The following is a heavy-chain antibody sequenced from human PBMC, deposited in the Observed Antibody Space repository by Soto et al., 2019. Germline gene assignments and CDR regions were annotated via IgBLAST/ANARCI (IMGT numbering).Heavy chain of an antibody. CDR2: ISYDGSNK. V-gene: IGHV3-30*18. CDR1: GFTFSSYG. Sequence: QVQLVESGGGVVQPGRSLRLSCAASGFTFSSYGMHWVRQAPGKGLEWVAVISYDGSNKYYADSVKGRFTISRDNSKNTLYLQMNSLRAEDTAVYYCAKYRGTMIVVAPYDYWVQGTLVTVSS. CDR3: AKYRGTMIVVAPYDY. J-gene: IGHJ4*02. D-gene: IGHD3-22*01.